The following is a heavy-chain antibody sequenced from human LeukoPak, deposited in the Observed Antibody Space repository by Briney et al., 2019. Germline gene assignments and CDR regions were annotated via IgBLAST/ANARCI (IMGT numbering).Heavy chain of an antibody. V-gene: IGHV4-31*03. CDR1: GDSINSGGYY. CDR3: ARDHYDSRGDYVVEY. CDR2: IHSGGNA. J-gene: IGHJ4*02. Sequence: PSGTLTLTCSISGDSINSGGYYWNWIRQPPGKGLEWLGYIHSGGNAYFNPSVEGRSSISLDKSQNQFFLRLTSVTAADTAVYFCARDHYDSRGDYVVEYWGQGTLVTVSS. D-gene: IGHD3-22*01.